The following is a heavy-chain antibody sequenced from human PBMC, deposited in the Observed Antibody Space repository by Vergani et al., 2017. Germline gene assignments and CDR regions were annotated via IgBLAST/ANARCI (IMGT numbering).Heavy chain of an antibody. CDR2: ISGRSNYI. V-gene: IGHV3-21*06. D-gene: IGHD3-22*01. CDR1: GFSFSTYS. Sequence: EVQLQESGGGLVKPGGSLRVSCAASGFSFSTYSINWVRQAPGKGLEWVSSISGRSNYIYYADSLKGRFTISRDNSKNSDYLQMNSLRAEDTAIYYCARKKYYDSKDYYQVEPFDYWGQGTLVTVSS. CDR3: ARKKYYDSKDYYQVEPFDY. J-gene: IGHJ4*02.